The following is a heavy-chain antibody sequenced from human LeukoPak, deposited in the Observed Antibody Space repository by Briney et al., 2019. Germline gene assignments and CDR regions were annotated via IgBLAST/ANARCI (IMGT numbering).Heavy chain of an antibody. V-gene: IGHV1-18*01. D-gene: IGHD3-3*01. CDR3: ARSFGGDFWSGYTDNWFDP. Sequence: ASVKVSCKASGYTFTSYGISWVRQAPGQGLEWMGWISAYNGNTNYAQKLQGRVTMTTDTSTSTAYMELRSLRSDDTAVYYCARSFGGDFWSGYTDNWFDPWGQGTLVTVSS. J-gene: IGHJ5*02. CDR2: ISAYNGNT. CDR1: GYTFTSYG.